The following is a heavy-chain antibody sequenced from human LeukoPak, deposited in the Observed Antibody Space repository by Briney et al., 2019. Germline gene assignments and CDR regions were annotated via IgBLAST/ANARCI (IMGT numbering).Heavy chain of an antibody. CDR2: IDPSDSYT. Sequence: GESLKISCKGAGYSFSNYWISWGRQMAGKVVEWMGRIDPSDSYTNYSPSFQGHVTIYAAKSLSTAYLQSSSPPASATAFCHRASFRVGYWGQGTLVTVSS. J-gene: IGHJ4*02. CDR1: GYSFSNYW. D-gene: IGHD1-26*01. CDR3: ASFRVGY. V-gene: IGHV5-10-1*01.